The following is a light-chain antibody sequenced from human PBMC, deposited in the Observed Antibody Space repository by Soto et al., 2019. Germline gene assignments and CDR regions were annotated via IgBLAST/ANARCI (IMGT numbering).Light chain of an antibody. CDR1: SSDVGSHNL. Sequence: QSVLTQPASVSGSPGQSITISCTGTSSDVGSHNLVSWYQQFPGKAPKLIIFEARKRPSGVSNRFSGSKSGSTASLTISGLQAEDEADYYCCSNAAGSTYVFGSGTKVTAL. CDR2: EAR. J-gene: IGLJ1*01. CDR3: CSNAAGSTYV. V-gene: IGLV2-23*01.